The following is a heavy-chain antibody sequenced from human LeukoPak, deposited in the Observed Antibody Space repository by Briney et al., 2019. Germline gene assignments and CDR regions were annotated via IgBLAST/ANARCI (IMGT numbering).Heavy chain of an antibody. CDR1: GYSLTNYY. CDR2: INPSGGST. D-gene: IGHD6-13*01. CDR3: ARGSSSWYWLGAFDI. J-gene: IGHJ3*02. V-gene: IGHV1-46*01. Sequence: PGASVKVSCKAFGYSLTNYYVHWVRQAPGQGLEWMGEINPSGGSTSYAQKFQGRVTITADKSTSTAYMELSSLRSEDTAVYYCARGSSSWYWLGAFDIWGQGTMVTVSS.